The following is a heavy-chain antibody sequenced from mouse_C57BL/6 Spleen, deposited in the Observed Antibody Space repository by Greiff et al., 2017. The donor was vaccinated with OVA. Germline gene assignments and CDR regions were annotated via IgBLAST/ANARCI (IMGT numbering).Heavy chain of an antibody. Sequence: VQLVESGPELVKPGASVKISCKASGYSFTSYYIHWVKQRPGQGLEWIGWIYPGSGNTKYNEKFKGKATLTADTSSSTAYMQLSSLTSEDSAVYYCARSRAYYSNPGAYWGQGTLVTVSA. V-gene: IGHV1-66*01. D-gene: IGHD2-5*01. CDR2: IYPGSGNT. CDR1: GYSFTSYY. J-gene: IGHJ3*01. CDR3: ARSRAYYSNPGAY.